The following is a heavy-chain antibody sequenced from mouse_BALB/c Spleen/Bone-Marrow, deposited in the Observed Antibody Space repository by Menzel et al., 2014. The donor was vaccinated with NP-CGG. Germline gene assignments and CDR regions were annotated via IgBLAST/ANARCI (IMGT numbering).Heavy chain of an antibody. J-gene: IGHJ2*01. CDR1: GYTFSNXW. V-gene: IGHV1-5*01. CDR3: TTLARNNFDY. Sequence: EVKLVESGTVLARPGAAVKMSCKASGYTFSNXWXHWIKQRPGQGLEWIGTIHPGNSDTTYNQKFKGKAKLTAVTSTSTAYMELSSLTNEDSAVYYCTTLARNNFDYGGQGTTLTVSS. CDR2: IHPGNSDT. D-gene: IGHD3-1*01.